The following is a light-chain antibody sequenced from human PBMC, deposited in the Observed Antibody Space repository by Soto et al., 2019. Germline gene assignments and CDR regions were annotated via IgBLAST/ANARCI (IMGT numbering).Light chain of an antibody. V-gene: IGKV1-12*01. CDR1: QGISDW. CDR2: DAS. J-gene: IGKJ1*01. CDR3: QQTDNFPWT. Sequence: DIEMTQSPSFVSASVGDRVSITCRVSQGISDWLAWYQQSPGEAPNLLIFDASTLQSGVPSTFSGSGAGTEFTLTTTGLLPEDFGTYFCQQTDNFPWTFGQGTKLEIK.